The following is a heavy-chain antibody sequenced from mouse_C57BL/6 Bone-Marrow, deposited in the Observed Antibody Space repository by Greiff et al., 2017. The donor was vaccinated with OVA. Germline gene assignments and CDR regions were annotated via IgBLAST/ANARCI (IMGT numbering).Heavy chain of an antibody. Sequence: VKLMESGPGLVQPSQSLSITCTVSGFSLTSYGVHWVRQSPGKGLEWLGVIWSGGGTDYNAAFISGLSISKDKDKSQGFFKMNSMQAEDTAIYDCARRPYYGLYYAMDDGGQGTSVTGSS. CDR3: ARRPYYGLYYAMDD. CDR2: IWSGGGT. CDR1: GFSLTSYG. J-gene: IGHJ4*01. D-gene: IGHD2-10*01. V-gene: IGHV2-2*01.